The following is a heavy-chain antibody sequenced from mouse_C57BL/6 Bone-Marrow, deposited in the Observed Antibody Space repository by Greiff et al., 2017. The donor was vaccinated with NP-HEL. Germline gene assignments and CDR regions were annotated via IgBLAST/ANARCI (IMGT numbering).Heavy chain of an antibody. CDR1: GYTFTSYW. CDR2: IDPSDSYT. J-gene: IGHJ4*01. Sequence: QVQLQQPGAELVMPGASVKLSCKASGYTFTSYWMHWVKQRPGQGLEWIGEIDPSDSYTNYNQKFKGKSTLTVDKSSSTAYMQLSSLTSEDSAVYYCARVTTVVAKGGPYAMDYWGQGTSVTVSS. D-gene: IGHD1-1*01. CDR3: ARVTTVVAKGGPYAMDY. V-gene: IGHV1-69*01.